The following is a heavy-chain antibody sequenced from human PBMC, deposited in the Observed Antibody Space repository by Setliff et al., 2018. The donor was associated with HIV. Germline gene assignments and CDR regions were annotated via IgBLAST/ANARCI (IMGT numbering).Heavy chain of an antibody. V-gene: IGHV4-61*02. CDR2: IYTSGST. CDR1: GGSISSGSYY. D-gene: IGHD2-2*01. CDR3: ARGPSGRAPAPARAPYYYGLDL. Sequence: NPSETLSLTCTVSGGSISSGSYYWSWIRQPAGKGLEWIGRIYTSGSTNYNPSLKSRVTISVDTSKNQFSLKLSSVTAADTAVYYCARGPSGRAPAPARAPYYYGLDLWGPGTTVTVSS. J-gene: IGHJ6*01.